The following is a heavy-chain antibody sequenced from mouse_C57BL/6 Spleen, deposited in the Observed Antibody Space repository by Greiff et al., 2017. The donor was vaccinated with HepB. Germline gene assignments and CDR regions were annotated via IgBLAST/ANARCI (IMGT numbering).Heavy chain of an antibody. CDR3: ARGLHAMDY. J-gene: IGHJ4*01. CDR1: GFTFSDYY. CDR2: INYDGSST. Sequence: DVKLVESEGGLVQPGSSMKLSCTASGFTFSDYYMAWVRQVPEKGLEWVANINYDGSSTYYLDSLKSRFIISRDNAKNILYLQMSSLKSEDTATYYCARGLHAMDYWGQGTSVTVSS. V-gene: IGHV5-16*01.